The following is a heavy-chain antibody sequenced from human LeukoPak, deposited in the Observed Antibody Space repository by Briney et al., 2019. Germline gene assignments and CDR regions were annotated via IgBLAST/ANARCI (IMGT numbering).Heavy chain of an antibody. J-gene: IGHJ4*02. V-gene: IGHV3-21*04. CDR3: AKVEGIGCSGGSCYSSYFDY. Sequence: GGSLRLSCAASGFTFSSYSMNWVRQAPGKGLDWVSTISSSGGYIYYADSVKGRFTISRDNSKNTLDLQMNSLRAEDTAVYYCAKVEGIGCSGGSCYSSYFDYWGQGTLVTVSS. D-gene: IGHD2-15*01. CDR2: ISSSGGYI. CDR1: GFTFSSYS.